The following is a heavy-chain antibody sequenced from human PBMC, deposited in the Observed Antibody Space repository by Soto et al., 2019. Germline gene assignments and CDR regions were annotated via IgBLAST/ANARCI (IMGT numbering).Heavy chain of an antibody. Sequence: EVQLLESGRGLVQPGGSLSLSCAASAFTFNNYAMSWVRQAPGKGLEWVSGIGGSGRTTYYADSVKGRFTISRDNSNNTLFLQMNSLRAEDTAVYYCAKSRYSDSSGDFYDYWGQGTLVTVSS. V-gene: IGHV3-23*01. CDR2: IGGSGRTT. CDR1: AFTFNNYA. CDR3: AKSRYSDSSGDFYDY. D-gene: IGHD3-22*01. J-gene: IGHJ4*02.